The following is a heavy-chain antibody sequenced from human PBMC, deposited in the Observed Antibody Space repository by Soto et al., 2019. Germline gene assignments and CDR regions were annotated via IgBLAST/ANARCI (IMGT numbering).Heavy chain of an antibody. CDR1: GYTFTSYG. CDR2: ISAYNGNT. J-gene: IGHJ5*02. Sequence: ASVKVSCKASGYTFTSYGISWVRQAPGQGLEWMGWISAYNGNTNYAQKLQGRVTMTTDTSTSTAYMELRSLRSDDTAVYYCSSVGGCSGGSCYSGIGWFDPWGQGTLVTVSS. CDR3: SSVGGCSGGSCYSGIGWFDP. V-gene: IGHV1-18*01. D-gene: IGHD2-15*01.